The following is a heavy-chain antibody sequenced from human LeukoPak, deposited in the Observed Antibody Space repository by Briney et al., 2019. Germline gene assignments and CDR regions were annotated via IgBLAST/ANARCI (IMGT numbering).Heavy chain of an antibody. Sequence: GASVKVSCKASGYTFTGYYMHWVRQAPGQGLEWMGWINPNSGGTNYAQKFQGRVTMTRDTSISTAYMELGRLRSDDTAVYYCAITRAIWFGEADAFDIWGQGTMVTVSS. CDR1: GYTFTGYY. D-gene: IGHD3-10*01. CDR3: AITRAIWFGEADAFDI. CDR2: INPNSGGT. J-gene: IGHJ3*02. V-gene: IGHV1-2*02.